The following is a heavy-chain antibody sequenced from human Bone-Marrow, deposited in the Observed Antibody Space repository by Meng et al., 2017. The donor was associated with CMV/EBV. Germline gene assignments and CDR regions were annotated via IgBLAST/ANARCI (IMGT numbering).Heavy chain of an antibody. D-gene: IGHD2-2*02. Sequence: GGPLRLSCAASGFTLSTFPMNWVRQAPGKGLEWVSYISSSGGTIYYADSVKGRFTISRDNAKNLLYLQMNSLRAEDTAVYYCARAHCSSTSCYRWGFDYWGQGTLVTVSS. CDR3: ARAHCSSTSCYRWGFDY. V-gene: IGHV3-48*03. J-gene: IGHJ4*02. CDR1: GFTLSTFP. CDR2: ISSSGGTI.